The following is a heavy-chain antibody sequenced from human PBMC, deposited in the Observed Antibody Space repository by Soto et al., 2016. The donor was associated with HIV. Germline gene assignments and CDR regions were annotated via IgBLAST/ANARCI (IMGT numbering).Heavy chain of an antibody. CDR2: IWYDGSNK. D-gene: IGHD1-26*01. CDR1: GFTFSSYG. J-gene: IGHJ4*02. Sequence: VQLVESGGGVVQPGRPLRLSCAASGFTFSSYGMHWVRQAPGKGLEWVALIWYDGSNKYYADSVKGRFIISRDNSKNTLHLQMNSLRAEDTAVYYCARTLGGXYYYFDYWAREPWSPCPQ. CDR3: ARTLGGXYYYFDY. V-gene: IGHV3-33*01.